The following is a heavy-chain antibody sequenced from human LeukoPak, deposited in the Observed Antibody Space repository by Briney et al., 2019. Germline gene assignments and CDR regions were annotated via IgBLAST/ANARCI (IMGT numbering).Heavy chain of an antibody. CDR1: GFTFSNSG. V-gene: IGHV3-23*01. D-gene: IGHD3-22*01. Sequence: GGSLRLSCAASGFTFSNSGMTWVRQAPGKGLEWVSGISNRGGKTYYADSVKGRFTISRDNSKNTLYLQMNRLRAEDTALYYCAKAAGYDSRDDAFDIWGQGTMVTVSS. J-gene: IGHJ3*02. CDR3: AKAAGYDSRDDAFDI. CDR2: ISNRGGKT.